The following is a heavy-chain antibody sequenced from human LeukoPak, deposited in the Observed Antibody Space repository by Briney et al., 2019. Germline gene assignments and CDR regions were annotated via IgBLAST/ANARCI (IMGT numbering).Heavy chain of an antibody. V-gene: IGHV3-64*04. CDR1: GFTFSSYA. J-gene: IGHJ4*02. D-gene: IGHD3-10*01. CDR2: ISSNGGST. CDR3: AKPFSFGSDSSYQAFDS. Sequence: GGSLRLSCSASGFTFSSYAMHWVRQAPGEGLEFVSAISSNGGSTYYADSAKGRFTISRDNSKNTLYLQMNSLTAEDTAVYYCAKPFSFGSDSSYQAFDSWGQGTLVTVSS.